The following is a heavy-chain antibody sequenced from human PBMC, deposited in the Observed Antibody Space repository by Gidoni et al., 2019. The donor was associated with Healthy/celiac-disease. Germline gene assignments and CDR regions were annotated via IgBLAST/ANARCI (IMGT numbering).Heavy chain of an antibody. J-gene: IGHJ6*03. D-gene: IGHD6-13*01. Sequence: SCAVYGGSFSGYYWSWIRQPPGKGLEWIGEINHSGSTNYNPSLKSRVTISVDTSKNQFSLKLSSVTAADTAVDYCARGSSSSSWYGHYYYYYMDVWGKGTTVTVSS. CDR3: ARGSSSSSWYGHYYYYYMDV. CDR1: GGSFSGYY. V-gene: IGHV4-34*01. CDR2: INHSGST.